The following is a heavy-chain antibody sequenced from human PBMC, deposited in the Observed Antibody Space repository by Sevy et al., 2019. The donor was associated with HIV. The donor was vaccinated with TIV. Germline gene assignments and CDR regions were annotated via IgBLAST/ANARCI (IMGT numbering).Heavy chain of an antibody. CDR3: AREGTKGVWFDP. D-gene: IGHD3-16*01. V-gene: IGHV4-31*01. CDR2: IFHTGST. CDR1: GGSINSGDYY. J-gene: IGHJ5*02. Sequence: SETLSLTCTVSGGSINSGDYYWSWIRQHPEKGLEWIGYIFHTGSTNYNRSFKSPATISVDTSKNQFSLKLSLMTAADTAVYYCAREGTKGVWFDPWGQGTLVTVSS.